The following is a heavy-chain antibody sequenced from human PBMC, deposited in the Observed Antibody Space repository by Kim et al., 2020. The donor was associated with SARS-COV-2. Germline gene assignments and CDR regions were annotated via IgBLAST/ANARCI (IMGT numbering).Heavy chain of an antibody. Sequence: SETLSLTCSVSGDSVRSFYWSWIRQPPGKGLEWIGYIYYSGSTNFDPSLKSRASISLDTSKNQFSLNLTSVTAADTAVYYCARGDLSGYYSGYLHHGLDIWGQGTTVTVSS. CDR2: IYYSGST. J-gene: IGHJ6*02. D-gene: IGHD5-12*01. CDR1: GDSVRSFY. V-gene: IGHV4-59*02. CDR3: ARGDLSGYYSGYLHHGLDI.